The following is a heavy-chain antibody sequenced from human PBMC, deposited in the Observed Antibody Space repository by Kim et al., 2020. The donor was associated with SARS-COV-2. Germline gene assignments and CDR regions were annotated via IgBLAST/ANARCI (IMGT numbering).Heavy chain of an antibody. J-gene: IGHJ4*02. Sequence: GSTNYNPSHKSRVTISGDTSKNQFTLKLSSVTAADTAVYYCARASYGSDYWGQGTLVTVSS. V-gene: IGHV4-34*01. D-gene: IGHD4-17*01. CDR3: ARASYGSDY. CDR2: GST.